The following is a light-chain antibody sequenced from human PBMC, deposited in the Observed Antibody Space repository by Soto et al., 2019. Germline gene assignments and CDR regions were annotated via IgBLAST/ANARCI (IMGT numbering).Light chain of an antibody. CDR2: EGT. V-gene: IGLV2-23*01. J-gene: IGLJ1*01. CDR1: TSDVGGYNL. CDR3: CSYASSSSYV. Sequence: QSVLTQPVSVSGSPGQSITISCSGTTSDVGGYNLVSWYQQHTAKAPKLLIYEGTQRPSGVSSRFSGSKSGHTASLTISGLQAEDEADYYCCSYASSSSYVFGTGTKVTVL.